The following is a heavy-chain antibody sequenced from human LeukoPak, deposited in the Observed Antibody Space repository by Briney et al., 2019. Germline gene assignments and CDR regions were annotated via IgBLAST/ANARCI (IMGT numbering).Heavy chain of an antibody. CDR2: ISAYNGNT. V-gene: IGHV1-18*01. D-gene: IGHD2-15*01. CDR3: ARSGDPTRYCSGGSCYGDYYYGMDV. CDR1: GYTFTSYG. Sequence: ASVKVSCKASGYTFTSYGISWVRQAPGQGLEWMGWISAYNGNTNYAQKFQGRVTITRDTSASTAYMELSSLRSEDTAVYYCARSGDPTRYCSGGSCYGDYYYGMDVWGQGTTVTVSS. J-gene: IGHJ6*02.